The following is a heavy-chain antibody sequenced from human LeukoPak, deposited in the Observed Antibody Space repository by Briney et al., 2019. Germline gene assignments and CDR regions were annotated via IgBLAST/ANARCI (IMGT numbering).Heavy chain of an antibody. J-gene: IGHJ6*02. CDR3: ARMGNYDFWSGSIPERYYYGMDV. V-gene: IGHV1-18*01. CDR1: GYTFTSYG. D-gene: IGHD3-3*01. CDR2: ISAYNGNT. Sequence: GASVKVSCKASGYTFTSYGISWVRQARGQGLEWMGWISAYNGNTNYAQKLQGRVTMTTDTSTSTAYMELRSLRSDDTAVYYCARMGNYDFWSGSIPERYYYGMDVWGQGTTVTVSS.